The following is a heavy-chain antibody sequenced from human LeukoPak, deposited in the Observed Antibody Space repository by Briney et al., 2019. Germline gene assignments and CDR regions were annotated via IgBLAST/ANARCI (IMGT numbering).Heavy chain of an antibody. CDR1: GGTFSSYA. V-gene: IGHV1-69*04. CDR2: IIPILGIA. CDR3: ASKNNYDSSGYYY. J-gene: IGHJ4*02. Sequence: ASVKVSCKASGGTFSSYAISWVRQAPGQGLEWMGRIIPILGIANYAQEFQGRVTITADKSTSTAYMELSSLRSEDTAVYYCASKNNYDSSGYYYWGQGTLVTVSS. D-gene: IGHD3-22*01.